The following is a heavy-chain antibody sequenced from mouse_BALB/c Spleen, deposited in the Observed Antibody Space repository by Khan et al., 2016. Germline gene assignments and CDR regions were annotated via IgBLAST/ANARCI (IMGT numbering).Heavy chain of an antibody. CDR1: GFTFSNYW. J-gene: IGHJ4*01. CDR2: IRLKSNNYAT. V-gene: IGHV6-6*02. D-gene: IGHD4-1*01. Sequence: EVKLEVSGGGLVQPGGSMKLSCVASGFTFSNYWMNWVRQSPEKGLEWVAEIRLKSNNYATHYAESVKGRFTISRDDSKSSVYLQMNNLRAEDTGIYYCTRDWGVYWGQGTSVTVSS. CDR3: TRDWGVY.